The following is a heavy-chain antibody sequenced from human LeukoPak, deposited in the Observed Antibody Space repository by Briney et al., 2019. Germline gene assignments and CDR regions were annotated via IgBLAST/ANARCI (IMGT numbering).Heavy chain of an antibody. CDR2: IYYSGST. J-gene: IGHJ5*02. Sequence: SQTLSLTRTVSGGSISSGGYYWSWIRQHPGKGLEWIGYIYYSGSTYYNPSLKSRVTISVDTSKNQFSLKLGSVTAADTAVYYCARGHLSCSSTSCYAGWFDPWGQGTLVTVSS. D-gene: IGHD2-2*01. CDR1: GGSISSGGYY. CDR3: ARGHLSCSSTSCYAGWFDP. V-gene: IGHV4-31*03.